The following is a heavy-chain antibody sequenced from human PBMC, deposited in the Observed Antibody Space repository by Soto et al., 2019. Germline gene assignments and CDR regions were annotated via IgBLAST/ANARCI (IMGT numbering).Heavy chain of an antibody. V-gene: IGHV4-34*01. CDR2: INHSGST. J-gene: IGHJ4*02. CDR3: ARGGFKVGATDPLRKLDY. Sequence: SETLSLTCAVYCGSFSGYYWSWIRQPPGKGLEWIGEINHSGSTNYNPSLKSRVTISVDTSKNQFSLKLSSVTAADTAVYYCARGGFKVGATDPLRKLDYWGQGTLVTSPQ. CDR1: CGSFSGYY. D-gene: IGHD1-26*01.